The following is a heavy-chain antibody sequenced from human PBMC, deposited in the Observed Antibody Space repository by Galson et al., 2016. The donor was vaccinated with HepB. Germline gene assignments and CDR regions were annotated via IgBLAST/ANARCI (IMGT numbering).Heavy chain of an antibody. CDR1: GGSINSDGYY. J-gene: IGHJ4*02. V-gene: IGHV4-31*03. CDR3: ARTTYHYGSGSYWVDY. Sequence: TLSLTCTVSGGSINSDGYYWSWIRQHPGKGLEWIGSIYYSGSTSYNPSLKSRLTISVDTSKNQFSLKLSSVTAADTAVYYCARTTYHYGSGSYWVDYWGQGTLVSVSS. CDR2: IYYSGST. D-gene: IGHD3-10*01.